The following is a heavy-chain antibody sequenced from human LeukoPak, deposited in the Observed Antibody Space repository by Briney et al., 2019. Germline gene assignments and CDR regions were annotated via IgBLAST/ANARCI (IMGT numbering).Heavy chain of an antibody. CDR3: AKDVRSSDRDSIREIDH. CDR2: ISGSDSST. CDR1: GFTFSSFA. V-gene: IGHV3-23*01. D-gene: IGHD3-22*01. J-gene: IGHJ4*02. Sequence: GGSLRLSCAASGFTFSSFAMSWVRQAPGKGLEWVSAISGSDSSTYYADSVKGRFTISRDNSKNTLYLQMSSLRAEDTAIYYCAKDVRSSDRDSIREIDHWGQGTLVAVSS.